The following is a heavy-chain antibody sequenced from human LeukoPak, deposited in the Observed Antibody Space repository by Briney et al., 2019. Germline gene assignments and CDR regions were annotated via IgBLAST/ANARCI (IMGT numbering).Heavy chain of an antibody. D-gene: IGHD3-10*01. V-gene: IGHV4-30-4*01. CDR1: GGSVNSGDYF. CDR3: ARHYGP. J-gene: IGHJ5*02. CDR2: IFNSGST. Sequence: SETLSLTCAVSGGSVNSGDYFWSWVRQTPGEGLEWIGYIFNSGSTYYSPSLKSRVTISIDTSRNQFSLKLSSVTAADTAVYYCARHYGPWGQGTLVTVSS.